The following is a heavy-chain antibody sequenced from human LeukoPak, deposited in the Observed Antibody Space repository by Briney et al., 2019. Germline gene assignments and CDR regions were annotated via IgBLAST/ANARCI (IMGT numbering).Heavy chain of an antibody. CDR1: GFTFSSYA. D-gene: IGHD6-19*01. CDR2: ISGSGGDT. CDR3: AKTSYSSGWSGDYFDY. J-gene: IGHJ4*02. Sequence: GGSLRLSCAASGFTFSSYAMSWVRQAPGKGLEWVSVISGSGGDTYYADSVMGRFTISRDNSKNTLYLQMNSLRAEDTGVYYCAKTSYSSGWSGDYFDYWGQGTLVTVSS. V-gene: IGHV3-23*01.